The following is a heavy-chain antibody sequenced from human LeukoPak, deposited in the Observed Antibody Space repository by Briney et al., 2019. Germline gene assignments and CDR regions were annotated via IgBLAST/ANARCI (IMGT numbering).Heavy chain of an antibody. D-gene: IGHD5-12*01. CDR1: GYTFSGYY. CDR2: INPNSGGT. J-gene: IGHJ4*02. Sequence: ASVKVSCKASGYTFSGYYMHWVRQAPGQGLEWMGRINPNSGGTNYAQKFQGRVTMTRDTSISTAYMELSRLRSDDTAVYYCARGFRKGYSGYDLYFIDYWGQGTLVTVSS. V-gene: IGHV1-2*06. CDR3: ARGFRKGYSGYDLYFIDY.